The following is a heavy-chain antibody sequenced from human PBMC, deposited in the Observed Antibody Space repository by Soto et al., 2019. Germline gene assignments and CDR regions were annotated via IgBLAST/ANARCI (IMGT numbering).Heavy chain of an antibody. V-gene: IGHV1-18*01. J-gene: IGHJ4*02. CDR2: ISAYNGDT. CDR3: TSDYGYENS. D-gene: IGHD4-17*01. Sequence: VQLEQSVVEVKKPGASVRVACKTSASIFTRYGFSWVRQDPGQGLEWMGWISAYNGDTKYAQNFQGRVTMTTDTSTMTAYMELRTLRTDDAAVYYCTSDYGYENSWGQGTLVTVSS. CDR1: ASIFTRYG.